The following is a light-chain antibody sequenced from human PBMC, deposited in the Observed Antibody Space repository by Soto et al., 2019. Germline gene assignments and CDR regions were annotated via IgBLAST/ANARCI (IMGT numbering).Light chain of an antibody. CDR2: GAS. V-gene: IGKV3-15*01. CDR1: QSVSSN. CDR3: QQYNNWPPNT. Sequence: EIVLTQSPATLSLSPGERATLSCGAGQSVSSNLAWYQQKPGQAPRLLIYGASTRATGIPARFGGSGSGTEFTLTISSLQSEDFAVYYCQQYNNWPPNTFGQGTKVDIK. J-gene: IGKJ1*01.